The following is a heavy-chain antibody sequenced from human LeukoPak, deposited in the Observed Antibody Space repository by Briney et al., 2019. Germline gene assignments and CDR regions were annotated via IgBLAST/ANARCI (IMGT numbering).Heavy chain of an antibody. CDR3: AKELSASSHPFFDH. Sequence: GGSLRLSCVASGFSFSTYAMSWVRQAPGKGLEWVSGISGSAGSAYYADSVKGRFTISRDNSKNTLYLQMNSLRDDDTAVYYCAKELSASSHPFFDHWGQGTLVTVSS. V-gene: IGHV3-23*01. CDR1: GFSFSTYA. J-gene: IGHJ4*02. D-gene: IGHD3-16*02. CDR2: ISGSAGSA.